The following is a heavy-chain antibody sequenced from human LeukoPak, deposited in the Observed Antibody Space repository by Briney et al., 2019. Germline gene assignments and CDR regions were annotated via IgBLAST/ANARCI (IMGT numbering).Heavy chain of an antibody. J-gene: IGHJ4*02. V-gene: IGHV3-7*01. CDR3: AREKVERDGYHHSPDY. CDR2: IKQDGSEK. CDR1: GFTFSRYW. Sequence: PGGSLRLSCAASGFTFSRYWMSWVRQAPGKGLEWVANIKQDGSEKYYVDSVKGRFTISRDNARNSLYLQMNSLRAEDTAVYYCAREKVERDGYHHSPDYWGQGTLVTVSS. D-gene: IGHD5-24*01.